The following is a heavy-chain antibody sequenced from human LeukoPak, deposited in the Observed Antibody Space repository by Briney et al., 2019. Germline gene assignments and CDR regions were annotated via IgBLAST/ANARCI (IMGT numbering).Heavy chain of an antibody. CDR3: ARDLYFPDTSGYKDY. J-gene: IGHJ4*02. D-gene: IGHD3-22*01. Sequence: SGTLSLTCTVSGGSISSSSYYWVWIRQPPGKGLEWIGTVYYSGSTYYNPSLKSRVTISLDTSKNQFSLKLSSVTAADTAIYYCARDLYFPDTSGYKDYWGQGILVTVSS. CDR1: GGSISSSSYY. CDR2: VYYSGST. V-gene: IGHV4-39*07.